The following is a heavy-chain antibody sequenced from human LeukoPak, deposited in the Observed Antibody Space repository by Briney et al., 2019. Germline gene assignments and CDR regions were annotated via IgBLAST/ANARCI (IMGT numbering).Heavy chain of an antibody. CDR1: GGTFSSYA. CDR3: ARDGSGSYYISWFDP. Sequence: GASVKVSCKASGGTFSSYAISWVRQAPGQGLEWMGWINPNSGGTNYAQKFQGRVTMTRDTSISTAYMELSRLRSDDTAVYYCARDGSGSYYISWFDPWGQGTLVTVSS. J-gene: IGHJ5*02. CDR2: INPNSGGT. D-gene: IGHD3-10*01. V-gene: IGHV1-2*02.